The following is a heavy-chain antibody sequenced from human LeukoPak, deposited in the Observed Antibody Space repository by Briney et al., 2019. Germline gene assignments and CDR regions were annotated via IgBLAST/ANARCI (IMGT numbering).Heavy chain of an antibody. CDR1: GFTFSNYW. Sequence: PGGSLRLSCATSGFTFSNYWMTWVRQAPGKGLEWVSYISSSGRTIDYADSVKGRFTISRDNAKKSLYLQMNSLRTEDTAVYYCARTKSENAYGQHHGLDNWGQGILVTVSS. J-gene: IGHJ4*02. CDR3: ARTKSENAYGQHHGLDN. CDR2: ISSSGRTI. D-gene: IGHD3-10*01. V-gene: IGHV3-11*01.